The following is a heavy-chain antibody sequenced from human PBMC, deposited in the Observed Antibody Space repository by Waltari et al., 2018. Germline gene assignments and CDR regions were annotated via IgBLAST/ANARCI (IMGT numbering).Heavy chain of an antibody. CDR1: GGSITNHY. V-gene: IGHV4-38-2*01. D-gene: IGHD6-19*01. J-gene: IGHJ4*02. CDR3: VRNSSGSSFDS. CDR2: MWHSGST. Sequence: QVQLQESGTGQLKPSETLSLTCAVSGGSITNHYWGWIRQPPGKGLEWIGTMWHSGSTYYHPSLQSRVTILIDTSKNQFSLTLNSVTAADTAFYYCVRNSSGSSFDSWGQGTLVTVSS.